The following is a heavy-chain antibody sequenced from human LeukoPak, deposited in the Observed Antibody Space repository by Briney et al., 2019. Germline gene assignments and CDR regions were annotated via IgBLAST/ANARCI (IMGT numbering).Heavy chain of an antibody. CDR2: ISYDGSNK. Sequence: PGGALRLSCAASGVTFSSYGMHWVGQAPGKGLEGVAVISYDGSNKYYSDSAKGRLTTSRDNSKSTLYLQMNSLRAEDTAVYYCAKEQTPTRSSSWWTNDAFDIWGQGTMVTVSS. CDR1: GVTFSSYG. J-gene: IGHJ3*02. V-gene: IGHV3-30*18. D-gene: IGHD6-13*01. CDR3: AKEQTPTRSSSWWTNDAFDI.